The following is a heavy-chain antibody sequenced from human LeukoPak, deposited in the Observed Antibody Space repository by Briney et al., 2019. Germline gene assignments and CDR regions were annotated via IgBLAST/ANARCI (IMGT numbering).Heavy chain of an antibody. CDR1: GFTDSSNY. Sequence: PGGSLRLSCAASGFTDSSNYMSWVRQAPGKGLEWVSVIYSGGSTYYADSVKGRFTISRDNSKNTLYLQMNSLRAEDTAVYYCASHYDSSGYYSDYWGQGTLVTVSS. D-gene: IGHD3-22*01. CDR3: ASHYDSSGYYSDY. CDR2: IYSGGST. J-gene: IGHJ4*02. V-gene: IGHV3-53*01.